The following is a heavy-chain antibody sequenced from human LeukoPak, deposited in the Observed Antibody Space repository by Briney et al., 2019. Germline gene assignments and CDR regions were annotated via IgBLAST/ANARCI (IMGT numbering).Heavy chain of an antibody. J-gene: IGHJ3*02. CDR1: GGSISSSSYY. D-gene: IGHD3-16*01. Sequence: SETLSLTCTVSGGSISSSSYYWGWIRQPPGKGLEWIGYIYYSGSTNYNPSLKSRVTISVDTSKNQFSLKLSSVTAADTAVYYCARGVMDHDAFDIWGQGTMVTVSS. CDR3: ARGVMDHDAFDI. V-gene: IGHV4-61*05. CDR2: IYYSGST.